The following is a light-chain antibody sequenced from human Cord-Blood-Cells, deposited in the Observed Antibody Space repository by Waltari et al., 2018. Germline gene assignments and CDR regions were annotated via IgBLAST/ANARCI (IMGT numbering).Light chain of an antibody. CDR2: EGS. J-gene: IGLJ3*02. V-gene: IGLV2-23*01. CDR3: CSYAGSSNWV. Sequence: QSALTQPASVSGSPGQSITISCTGTSSDVGSYNLFSWYQQHPGKAPKLMIYEGSKWPSGVSNRFSGSKSGNTASLTISGLQAEDEADYYCCSYAGSSNWVFGGGTKLTVL. CDR1: SSDVGSYNL.